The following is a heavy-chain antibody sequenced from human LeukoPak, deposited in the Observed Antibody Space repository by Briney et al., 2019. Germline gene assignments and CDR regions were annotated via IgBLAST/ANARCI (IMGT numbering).Heavy chain of an antibody. CDR1: GFTVTNNY. CDR2: IYTDDST. J-gene: IGHJ5*02. CDR3: ARGANWFDP. V-gene: IGHV3-53*01. Sequence: GGSLRLSCAASGFTVTNNYMSWVRQAPGKGLEWVSVIYTDDSTYYADSVKGRFTISRDNSKNTLYLQVNSLRAEDTAVYYCARGANWFDPWGQGTLVTVSS.